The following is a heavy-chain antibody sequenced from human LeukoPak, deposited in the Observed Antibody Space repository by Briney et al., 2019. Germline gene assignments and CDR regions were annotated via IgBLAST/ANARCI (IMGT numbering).Heavy chain of an antibody. CDR1: GHTFTHYG. D-gene: IGHD6-13*01. V-gene: IGHV1-18*01. J-gene: IGHJ6*02. CDR2: ISAYNGDT. Sequence: GASVKVSCKASGHTFTHYGFTWVRQAPGQGLEWMGWISAYNGDTNYAQKVQGRVTMTTDTSTSTAYMELRSLRSDDTAVHYCARVRIGQQLDKYYYYAMDVWGQGTTVTVSS. CDR3: ARVRIGQQLDKYYYYAMDV.